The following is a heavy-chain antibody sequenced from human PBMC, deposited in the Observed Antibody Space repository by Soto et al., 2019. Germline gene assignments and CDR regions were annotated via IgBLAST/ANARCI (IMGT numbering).Heavy chain of an antibody. Sequence: GESLKIACKGSGYSFPSYWIGWVRQMPGKGLEWMGIIYPGDSDTRYSPSFQGQVTISADKSISTAYLQWSSLKASDTAMYYCARQIAAAGTDAFDIWGQGTMVTVSS. CDR2: IYPGDSDT. CDR1: GYSFPSYW. V-gene: IGHV5-51*01. D-gene: IGHD6-13*01. CDR3: ARQIAAAGTDAFDI. J-gene: IGHJ3*02.